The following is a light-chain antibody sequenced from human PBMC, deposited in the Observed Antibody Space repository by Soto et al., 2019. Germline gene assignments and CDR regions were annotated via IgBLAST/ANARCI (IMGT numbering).Light chain of an antibody. J-gene: IGKJ5*01. CDR3: QQRSNWPPIT. V-gene: IGKV3-11*01. CDR1: QSVSNQ. CDR2: DAS. Sequence: EIVLTQSPVTLSLSPGERATLSCRASQSVSNQLAWYQQKPGQAPRLLIYDASRRVTGIPPRFSGSGSGTDFTLTLSSLEPEDFAVYYCQQRSNWPPITFGQGTRLEIK.